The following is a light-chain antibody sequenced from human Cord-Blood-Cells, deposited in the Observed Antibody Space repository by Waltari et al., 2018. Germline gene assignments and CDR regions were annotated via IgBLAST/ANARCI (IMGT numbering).Light chain of an antibody. CDR1: QSVSSY. CDR3: QQRSTWIT. V-gene: IGKV3-11*01. Sequence: EIVLTQSPATLSLSPGERATLSYRASQSVSSYLAWYQQKPCQSPRLLIYDASNRDTGIPASFSVNGSGPDFTLTIICLEPAAFAVYCCQQRSTWITFGQGTRLEIK. J-gene: IGKJ5*01. CDR2: DAS.